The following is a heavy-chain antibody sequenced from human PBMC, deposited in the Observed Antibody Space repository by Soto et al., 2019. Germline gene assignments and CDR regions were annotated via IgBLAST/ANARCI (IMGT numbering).Heavy chain of an antibody. J-gene: IGHJ2*01. Sequence: QITLNESGPTLVKPTQTLTLTCSFSGFSISTSGVAVGWIRQPPGKALEWLALIFWDDAKRYNPSLQSRLAVIKDTSESQVVLTMTDMTGADTATYYCARMRATIIDVWGHGTLVTVSS. CDR2: IFWDDAK. CDR3: ARMRATIIDV. V-gene: IGHV2-5*02. CDR1: GFSISTSGVA.